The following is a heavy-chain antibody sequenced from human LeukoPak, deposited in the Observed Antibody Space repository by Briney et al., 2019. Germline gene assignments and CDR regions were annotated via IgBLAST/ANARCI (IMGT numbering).Heavy chain of an antibody. V-gene: IGHV4-59*12. CDR2: IYHSGII. Sequence: SETLSLTCTVSGGSISSYYWSWIRQPPGKGLEWIGDIYHSGIINYNPSLKSRVTISIDKSKNQFSLKLTSVTAADTAIYYCARDLRRELGYYYYSYMDVWGNGTTVTVSS. CDR3: ARDLRRELGYYYYSYMDV. CDR1: GGSISSYY. J-gene: IGHJ6*03. D-gene: IGHD3-16*01.